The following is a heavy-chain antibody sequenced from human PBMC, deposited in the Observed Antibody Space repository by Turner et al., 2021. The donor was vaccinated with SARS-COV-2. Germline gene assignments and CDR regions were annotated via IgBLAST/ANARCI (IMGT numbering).Heavy chain of an antibody. V-gene: IGHV2-5*02. D-gene: IGHD5-12*01. Sequence: QIPLKESGPTLVKPTQTLTLTCPFSGFSLSTSGVGVGWIRQPPGKALEWLALIYWDDDKRYSPSLKTRLTITKDTSKNQVVLTMTNMDPVDTATYYCARHVVATIFDYWGQGTLVTVSS. J-gene: IGHJ4*02. CDR2: IYWDDDK. CDR1: GFSLSTSGVG. CDR3: ARHVVATIFDY.